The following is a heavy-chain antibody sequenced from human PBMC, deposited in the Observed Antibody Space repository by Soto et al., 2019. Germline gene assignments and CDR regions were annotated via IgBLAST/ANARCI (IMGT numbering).Heavy chain of an antibody. CDR2: IYDSGST. J-gene: IGHJ6*02. CDR3: ARDAYYYGSGSSYYYGMDV. D-gene: IGHD3-10*01. CDR1: GGSFSTYY. Sequence: SETLSLSCTVSGGSFSTYYWDWIRQPPGKGLEWIGYIYDSGSTNYNPSVKSRVTISVDTSKNQFSLKLSSVTAADTAVYYCARDAYYYGSGSSYYYGMDVWGQGTTVTVSS. V-gene: IGHV4-59*01.